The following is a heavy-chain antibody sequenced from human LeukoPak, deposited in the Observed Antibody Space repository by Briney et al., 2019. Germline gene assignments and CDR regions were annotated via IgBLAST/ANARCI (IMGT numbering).Heavy chain of an antibody. CDR1: RFTFSSYA. V-gene: IGHV3-30-3*01. J-gene: IGHJ4*02. CDR3: ARAWSPYDFWSGYPPGY. D-gene: IGHD3-3*01. Sequence: GRSLRLSCAASRFTFSSYAMHWVRQAPGKGLEWVAVISYDGSNKYYADSVKGRFTISRDNSKNTLYLQMNSLRAEDTAVYYCARAWSPYDFWSGYPPGYWGQGTLVTVSS. CDR2: ISYDGSNK.